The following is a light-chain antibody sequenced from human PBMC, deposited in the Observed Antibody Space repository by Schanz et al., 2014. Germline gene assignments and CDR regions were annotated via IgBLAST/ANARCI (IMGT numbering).Light chain of an antibody. J-gene: IGLJ1*01. CDR1: SSNIGKNY. V-gene: IGLV1-51*01. Sequence: QSVLTQPPSVSAAPGQKVTLSCSGSSSNIGKNYVSWYQQLPGTAPKLLIYDNDKRPSGIPDRFSGSKSGTSATLDITGLQTGDEADYYCGTWDSSLSAGRVFGTGTKLTV. CDR3: GTWDSSLSAGRV. CDR2: DND.